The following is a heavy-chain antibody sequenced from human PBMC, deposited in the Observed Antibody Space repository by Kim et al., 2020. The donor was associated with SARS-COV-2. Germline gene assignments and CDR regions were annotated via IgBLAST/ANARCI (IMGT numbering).Heavy chain of an antibody. CDR3: AREFRWGGEDDY. CDR1: GFTFSSYS. Sequence: GGSLRLSCAASGFTFSSYSMNWVRQAPGKGLEWVSSISSSSSYIYYADSVKGRFTISRDNAKNSLYLQMNSLRAEDTAVYYCAREFRWGGEDDYWGQGTLVTVFS. V-gene: IGHV3-21*01. J-gene: IGHJ4*02. CDR2: ISSSSSYI. D-gene: IGHD3-10*01.